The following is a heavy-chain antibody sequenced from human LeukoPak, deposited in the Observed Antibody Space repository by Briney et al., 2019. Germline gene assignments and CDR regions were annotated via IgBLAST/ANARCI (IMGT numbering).Heavy chain of an antibody. D-gene: IGHD3-10*01. Sequence: SETLSLTCTVSGGSVSSYYWSWIRQPAGKGLEWIGRIYTSGSTNYNPSLKSRVTMSVDTSKNQFSLKLSSVTAADTAVYYCARVGSDYYGSGSYFLFDYWGQGTLVTVSS. CDR2: IYTSGST. V-gene: IGHV4-4*07. J-gene: IGHJ4*02. CDR3: ARVGSDYYGSGSYFLFDY. CDR1: GGSVSSYY.